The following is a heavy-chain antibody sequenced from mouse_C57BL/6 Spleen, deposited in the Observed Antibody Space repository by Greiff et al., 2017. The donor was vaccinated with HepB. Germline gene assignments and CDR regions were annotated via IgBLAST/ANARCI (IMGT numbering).Heavy chain of an antibody. V-gene: IGHV1-52*01. D-gene: IGHD4-1*01. J-gene: IGHJ2*01. CDR1: GYTFTSYW. CDR2: IDPSDSET. CDR3: ATTPITGFDY. Sequence: VKLKQPGAELVRPGSSVKLSCKASGYTFTSYWMHWVKQRPIQGLEWIGNIDPSDSETHYNQKFKDKATLTVDKSSSTAYMQLSSLTSEDSAVYYCATTPITGFDYWGQGTTLTVSS.